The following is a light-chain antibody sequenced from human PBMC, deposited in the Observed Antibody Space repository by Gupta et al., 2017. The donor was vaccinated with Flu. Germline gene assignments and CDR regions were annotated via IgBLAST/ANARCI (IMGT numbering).Light chain of an antibody. Sequence: HSALTPPPSVSRAPGHRVTISRTGSSSNIGAGYDVHWYQQLPGTAPKLLIYGNSNRPSGVPDRFSGSKSGTSASLAITGLQAEDEADYYCQSYDSSLSHWVFGGGTKLTVL. CDR1: SSNIGAGYD. CDR3: QSYDSSLSHWV. V-gene: IGLV1-40*01. J-gene: IGLJ3*02. CDR2: GNS.